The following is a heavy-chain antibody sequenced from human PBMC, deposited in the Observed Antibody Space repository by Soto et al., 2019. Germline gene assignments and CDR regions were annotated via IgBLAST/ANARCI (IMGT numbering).Heavy chain of an antibody. D-gene: IGHD2-2*01. J-gene: IGHJ6*02. V-gene: IGHV1-2*02. Sequence: ASVKVSCNASGYTFTGYYMHWVRQAPGQGLEWMGWINPNSGGTNYAQKFQGRVTMTRDTSISTAYMELSRLRSDDTAVYYCASAGDIVVVTAAPYFGMDVWGQGTTVTVSS. CDR2: INPNSGGT. CDR3: ASAGDIVVVTAAPYFGMDV. CDR1: GYTFTGYY.